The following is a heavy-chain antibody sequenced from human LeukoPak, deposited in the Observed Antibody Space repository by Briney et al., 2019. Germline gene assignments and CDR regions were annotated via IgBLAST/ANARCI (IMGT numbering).Heavy chain of an antibody. Sequence: GGSLRLSCAASGFTFSSYAMHWVRQASGKGLEWVGRIRSKANSYATAYAASVKGRFTISRDDSKNTAYLQMNSLNTEDTAVYYCTSPPNLKNYWGQGTLVTVSS. J-gene: IGHJ4*02. V-gene: IGHV3-73*01. D-gene: IGHD1-14*01. CDR1: GFTFSSYA. CDR2: IRSKANSYAT. CDR3: TSPPNLKNY.